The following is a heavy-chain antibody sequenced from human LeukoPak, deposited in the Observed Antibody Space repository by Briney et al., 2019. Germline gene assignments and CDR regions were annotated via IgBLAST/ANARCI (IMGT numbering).Heavy chain of an antibody. CDR3: ARVSPEGDYDY. J-gene: IGHJ4*02. D-gene: IGHD4-17*01. Sequence: GGSLRLSCAASGFTFSSYWMHWVRQAPGKGLVWVSRINSDGSSTSYADSVKGRFTISRDNAKNTLYLQMNSLRDEDTAVYYCARVSPEGDYDYWGQGTLVTVSS. CDR1: GFTFSSYW. CDR2: INSDGSST. V-gene: IGHV3-74*01.